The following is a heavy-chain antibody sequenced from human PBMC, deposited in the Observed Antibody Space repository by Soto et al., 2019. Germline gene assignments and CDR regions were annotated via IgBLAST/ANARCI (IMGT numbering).Heavy chain of an antibody. D-gene: IGHD3-3*01. V-gene: IGHV4-34*01. CDR1: GGSFSGYY. CDR3: ARASPPSYYDFWSGYYTGDAFDI. CDR2: INHSGST. J-gene: IGHJ3*02. Sequence: QVQLQQWGAGLLKPSETLSLTCAVYGGSFSGYYWSWIRQPPGKGLEWIGEINHSGSTNYNPSLKSRVTISVDTSKNRFSLMLSSVTAADTAVYYCARASPPSYYDFWSGYYTGDAFDIWGQGTMVTVSS.